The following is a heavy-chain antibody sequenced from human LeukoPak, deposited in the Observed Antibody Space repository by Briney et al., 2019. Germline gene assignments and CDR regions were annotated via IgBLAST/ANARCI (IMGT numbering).Heavy chain of an antibody. CDR3: ARRRVSYGWADY. Sequence: SETLSLTCAVYGGSFSGYYWSWIRQPPGKGLEWIGEINHSGSTNYNPSLKSRVTISVDTSKNQFSLKLSSATAADTAVYYCARRRVSYGWADYWGQGTLVTVSS. J-gene: IGHJ4*02. V-gene: IGHV4-34*01. CDR1: GGSFSGYY. CDR2: INHSGST. D-gene: IGHD6-19*01.